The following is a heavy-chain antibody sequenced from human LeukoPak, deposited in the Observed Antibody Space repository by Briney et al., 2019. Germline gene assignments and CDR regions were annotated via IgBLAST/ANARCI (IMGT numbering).Heavy chain of an antibody. V-gene: IGHV3-30*18. CDR2: ISYDGSNE. Sequence: GGSLRLSCAASGSTFSSYGMHWVRQAPGKGLEWVAVISYDGSNEYYADSVKGRFTISRDNSKNTLYLQMNSLRAEDTAVYYCAKALNGYSSSYWGQGTLVTVSS. CDR1: GSTFSSYG. D-gene: IGHD6-13*01. J-gene: IGHJ4*02. CDR3: AKALNGYSSSY.